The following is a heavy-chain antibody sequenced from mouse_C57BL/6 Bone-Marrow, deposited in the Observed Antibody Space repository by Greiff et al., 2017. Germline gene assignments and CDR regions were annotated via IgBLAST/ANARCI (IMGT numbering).Heavy chain of an antibody. J-gene: IGHJ3*01. CDR1: GYTFTSYW. D-gene: IGHD2-1*01. CDR3: ARRGGNYEGAWCAY. Sequence: QVQLQQSGAELVRPGTSVKLSCKASGYTFTSYWMHWVKQRPGQGLEWIGVIDPSDSYTNYNQKFKGKATLTVDTSSSTAYMQLSSLTSEDSAVYYCARRGGNYEGAWCAYWGQGTLVTVAA. V-gene: IGHV1-59*01. CDR2: IDPSDSYT.